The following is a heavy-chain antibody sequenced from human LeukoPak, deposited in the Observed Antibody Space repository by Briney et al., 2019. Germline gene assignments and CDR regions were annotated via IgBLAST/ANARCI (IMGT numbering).Heavy chain of an antibody. J-gene: IGHJ4*02. V-gene: IGHV3-23*01. CDR1: GSTFSSFA. D-gene: IGHD3-10*01. Sequence: GGSLRLSCAVSGSTFSSFAMSWVRQPPGKGLEWLSVISDSGGTTSYADSVKGRFTISRDNSKNTLYLQMNSLRAEDTAVYYCAKEASGYGYYFDYWGQGTLVTVSS. CDR3: AKEASGYGYYFDY. CDR2: ISDSGGTT.